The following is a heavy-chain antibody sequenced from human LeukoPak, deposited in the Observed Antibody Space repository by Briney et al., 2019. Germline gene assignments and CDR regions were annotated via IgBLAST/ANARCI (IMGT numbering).Heavy chain of an antibody. D-gene: IGHD3-10*01. CDR2: ISAYNGNT. CDR1: GYTFTSYS. V-gene: IGHV1-18*01. CDR3: ARGTMVRGVIIPDYFDY. Sequence: GASVKVSCKASGYTFTSYSISWVRQAPGQGLEWVGWISAYNGNTNYAQKFQGRVTMTRDTSISTAYMELSRLRSDDTAVYYCARGTMVRGVIIPDYFDYWGQGTLVTVSS. J-gene: IGHJ4*02.